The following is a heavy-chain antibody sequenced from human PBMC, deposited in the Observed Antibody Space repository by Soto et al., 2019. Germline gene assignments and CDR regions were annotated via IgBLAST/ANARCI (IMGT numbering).Heavy chain of an antibody. J-gene: IGHJ4*02. CDR1: GFTFSPYS. V-gene: IGHV3-48*01. D-gene: IGHD2-2*01. CDR3: TTSNGALDY. CDR2: IISSSKTI. Sequence: EVQLVESGGGLVQPGGSLRLSCVASGFTFSPYSMNWVRQAPGKGLEWLSYIISSSKTIYYSDSVRGRFTISRDNARNSLFLHMNSLRAEDTAVYYCTTSNGALDYWGRGTLVTVSS.